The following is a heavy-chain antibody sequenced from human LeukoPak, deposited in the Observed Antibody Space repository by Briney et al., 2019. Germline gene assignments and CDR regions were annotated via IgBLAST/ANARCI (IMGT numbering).Heavy chain of an antibody. CDR2: IKEDGRGK. CDR1: GFTFSRHW. Sequence: GGSLRLSCAASGFTFSRHWMSWVRQAPGKGLEWVANIKEDGRGKKYVDSVKDRFTISRDNTKNSVYLQMSGLRVEDTAIYYCARAKEGGSNDHWGQGTLVTVSS. V-gene: IGHV3-7*01. D-gene: IGHD2-15*01. CDR3: ARAKEGGSNDH. J-gene: IGHJ4*02.